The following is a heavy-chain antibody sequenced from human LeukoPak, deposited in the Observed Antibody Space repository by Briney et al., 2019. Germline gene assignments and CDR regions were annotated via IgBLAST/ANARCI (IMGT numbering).Heavy chain of an antibody. CDR3: ARAHSSGWYYFDY. CDR1: GFTFSSYA. J-gene: IGHJ4*02. Sequence: PGGSLRLSCAASGFTFSSYAKHWVRQAPGKGLEWVAVISYDGSNKFYADSVKCRFTISRDNSKNTLYLQMNSLRAEDTAVYYCARAHSSGWYYFDYWGQGTLVTVSS. CDR2: ISYDGSNK. V-gene: IGHV3-30*04. D-gene: IGHD6-19*01.